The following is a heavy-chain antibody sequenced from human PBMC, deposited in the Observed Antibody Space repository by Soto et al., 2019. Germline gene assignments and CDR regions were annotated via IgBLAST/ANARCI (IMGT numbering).Heavy chain of an antibody. CDR3: AKDLAVVVWGNYYYGMDV. D-gene: IGHD2-15*01. V-gene: IGHV3-30*18. Sequence: QVQLVESGGGVVQPGRSLRLSCAASGFTFSSYGMHWVRQAPGKGLEWVAVISYDGSNKYYADSVKGRFTISRDNSKNTLYLQMNSLRAEDTAVYYCAKDLAVVVWGNYYYGMDVWGQGTTVTVSS. CDR1: GFTFSSYG. CDR2: ISYDGSNK. J-gene: IGHJ6*02.